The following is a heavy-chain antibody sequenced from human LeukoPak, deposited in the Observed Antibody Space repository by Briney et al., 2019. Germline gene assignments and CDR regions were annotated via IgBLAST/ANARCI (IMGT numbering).Heavy chain of an antibody. CDR1: GGSFNGYY. V-gene: IGHV4-34*01. Sequence: SETLSLTCAVYGGSFNGYYWSWIRQPPGKGLEWIGEINHSGSTNYNPSLKSRVTISVDTSKNQFSLKLSSVTAADTAVYYCARGHTDGDYWVDYWGQGTLVTVSS. J-gene: IGHJ4*02. D-gene: IGHD4-17*01. CDR3: ARGHTDGDYWVDY. CDR2: INHSGST.